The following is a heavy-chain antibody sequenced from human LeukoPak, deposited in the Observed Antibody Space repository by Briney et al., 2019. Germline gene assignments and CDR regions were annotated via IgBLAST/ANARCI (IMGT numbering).Heavy chain of an antibody. J-gene: IGHJ6*04. Sequence: GRSLRLSCAASGFTFSSYGMHWVRQAPGKGLEWVAVISYDGSNKYYAGSVKGRFTIPRDNSKNTLYLQMNSLRAEDTAVYYCAKDQGTESSYYYGMDVWGKGTTVTVSS. CDR1: GFTFSSYG. CDR3: AKDQGTESSYYYGMDV. CDR2: ISYDGSNK. D-gene: IGHD1-7*01. V-gene: IGHV3-30*18.